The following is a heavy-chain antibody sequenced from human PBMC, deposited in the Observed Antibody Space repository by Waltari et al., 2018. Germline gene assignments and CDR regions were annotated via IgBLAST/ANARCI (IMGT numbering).Heavy chain of an antibody. Sequence: EVRVVQSGAEVQKPGGPLKIFWKVSGYRVTTYCSAWVRQSPGKGLEWTGIIYPGDSDTRYSPSFQGQVTISADKSITPAYLQWSSLKASDTAMYYCATMPSLPNGHFDYWGQGTLVTVSS. CDR2: IYPGDSDT. D-gene: IGHD1-26*01. V-gene: IGHV5-51*01. J-gene: IGHJ4*02. CDR3: ATMPSLPNGHFDY. CDR1: GYRVTTYC.